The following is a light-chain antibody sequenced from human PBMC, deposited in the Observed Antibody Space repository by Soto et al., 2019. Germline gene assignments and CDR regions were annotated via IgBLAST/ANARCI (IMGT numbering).Light chain of an antibody. V-gene: IGKV3-20*01. Sequence: VLTQSPGTLSRSPGQRATLSCRASHTIGNNFLAWYQKKHGQAPRLLIYGASIRATGVPERFSGSGSGGDFTLTINRLEPEDSAVYYCQQYGSSPATFGQGTKVEIK. CDR2: GAS. J-gene: IGKJ1*01. CDR3: QQYGSSPAT. CDR1: HTIGNNF.